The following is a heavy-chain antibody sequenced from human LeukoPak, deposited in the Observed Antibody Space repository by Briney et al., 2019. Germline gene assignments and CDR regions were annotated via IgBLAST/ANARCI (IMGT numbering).Heavy chain of an antibody. CDR1: GFTFSTYA. Sequence: GGSLRLSCAASGFTFSTYAIHWVRQAPGKGLEWVAVISYDGSNKFYADSVKGRFTISRDNSKNTLYLQMNSLRAEDTAVYYCASLGYFDSFGQGTLVTVSS. CDR2: ISYDGSNK. CDR3: ASLGYFDS. J-gene: IGHJ4*02. V-gene: IGHV3-30-3*01. D-gene: IGHD2-15*01.